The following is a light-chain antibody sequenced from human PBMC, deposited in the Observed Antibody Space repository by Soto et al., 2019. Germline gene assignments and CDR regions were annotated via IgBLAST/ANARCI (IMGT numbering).Light chain of an antibody. V-gene: IGKV1-5*01. J-gene: IGKJ1*01. CDR3: QQYNSYSPLT. CDR1: QSISSW. CDR2: DAS. Sequence: DIQMTQSPSTLSASVGDRVTITCRASQSISSWLAWYQQKPGKAPKLLIYDASILESGVPSRFSGSGSGTEFTLNISSLQPDDFATYYCQQYNSYSPLTFGQGTKVEIK.